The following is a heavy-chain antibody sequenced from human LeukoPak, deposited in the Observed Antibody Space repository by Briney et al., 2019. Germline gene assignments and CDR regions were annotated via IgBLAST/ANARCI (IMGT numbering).Heavy chain of an antibody. D-gene: IGHD5-18*01. CDR3: IYGYTLDF. CDR2: IYSGG. J-gene: IGHJ4*02. CDR1: GFTVSSTY. V-gene: IGHV3-53*01. Sequence: GGSLRLSCAASGFTVSSTYMNWVRQAPGKGLEWVSVIYSGGSRFTISRDNSKNTLFLLMNSLRAEDTAGYYCIYGYTLDFWGQGTLVTVSS.